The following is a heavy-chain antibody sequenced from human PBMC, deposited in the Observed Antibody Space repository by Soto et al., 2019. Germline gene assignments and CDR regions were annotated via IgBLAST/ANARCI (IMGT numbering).Heavy chain of an antibody. Sequence: GGSLRLSCAASGFTFSSYEMNWVRQAPGKGLEWVSYISSSGSTIYYADSVKGRLTISRDNAKNSLYLQMNSLRAEDTAVYYCARDGLRGYSGYDSYYYGMDVWGQGTTVTVSS. CDR2: ISSSGSTI. CDR3: ARDGLRGYSGYDSYYYGMDV. CDR1: GFTFSSYE. D-gene: IGHD5-12*01. V-gene: IGHV3-48*03. J-gene: IGHJ6*02.